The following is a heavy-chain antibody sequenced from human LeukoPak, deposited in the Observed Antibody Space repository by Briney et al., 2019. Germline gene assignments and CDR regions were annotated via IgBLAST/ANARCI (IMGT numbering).Heavy chain of an antibody. D-gene: IGHD6-13*01. J-gene: IGHJ4*02. Sequence: PGGSLRLSCAASGFTFRSYAMRWVRQAPGRGGEGGSAIIGRGGSTDYADSVKGRFTISRDNSKNTLYLQMNSLRAEDTAVYYCAKGSSPFDYWGQGTLVTVSS. V-gene: IGHV3-23*01. CDR2: IIGRGGST. CDR3: AKGSSPFDY. CDR1: GFTFRSYA.